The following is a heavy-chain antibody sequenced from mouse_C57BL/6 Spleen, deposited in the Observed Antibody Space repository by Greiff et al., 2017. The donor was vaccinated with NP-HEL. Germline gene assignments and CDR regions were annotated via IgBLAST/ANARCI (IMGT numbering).Heavy chain of an antibody. V-gene: IGHV1-50*01. CDR2: IDPSDSYT. CDR1: GYTFTSYW. Sequence: VQLQQPGAELVKPGASVKLSCKASGYTFTSYWMQWVKQRPGQGLEWIGEIDPSDSYTNYNQKFKGKATLTVDTSSSTAYMQLSSLTSEDSAVYYCARTGSNHAMDYWGQGTSVTVSS. J-gene: IGHJ4*01. CDR3: ARTGSNHAMDY. D-gene: IGHD2-5*01.